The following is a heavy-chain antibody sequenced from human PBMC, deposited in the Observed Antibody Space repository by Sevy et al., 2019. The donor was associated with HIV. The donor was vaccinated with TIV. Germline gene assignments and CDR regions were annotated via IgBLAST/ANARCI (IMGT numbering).Heavy chain of an antibody. CDR3: ARDQRGYDILTGYPDYYYYGMDV. J-gene: IGHJ6*02. CDR2: IYYSGST. Sequence: SETLSLTCTVSGGSISSGGYYWSWIRQHPGKGLEWIGYIYYSGSTYYNPSLKSRVTISVDTSKNQFSLKLSSVTAADTAVYYCARDQRGYDILTGYPDYYYYGMDVWGQGTTVTVSS. D-gene: IGHD3-9*01. V-gene: IGHV4-31*03. CDR1: GGSISSGGYY.